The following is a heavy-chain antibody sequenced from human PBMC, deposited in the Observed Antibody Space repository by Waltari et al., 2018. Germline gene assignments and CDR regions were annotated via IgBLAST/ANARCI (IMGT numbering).Heavy chain of an antibody. CDR1: GGPISSSF. V-gene: IGHV4-4*07. D-gene: IGHD4-4*01. Sequence: QVQLQESAPGLVKPSETLSLTRHVSGGPISSSFCTWIVQPAGKGLEWSGRIYTRGPTNYNPSLKGRVTMSVDTSKIQFSLKLTSVTAADTAVYYCARGPLMTTVTQYYFDYWGQGNLVTVSS. CDR2: IYTRGPT. CDR3: ARGPLMTTVTQYYFDY. J-gene: IGHJ4*02.